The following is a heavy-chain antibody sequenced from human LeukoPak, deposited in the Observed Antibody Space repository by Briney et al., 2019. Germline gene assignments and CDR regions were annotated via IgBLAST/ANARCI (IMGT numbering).Heavy chain of an antibody. CDR2: IYYSGST. D-gene: IGHD4-17*01. Sequence: SETLSLTCTVSGGSISSSSYYWGWIRQPPGKGLEWIGSIYYSGSTYYNPSLKSRVTISVDTSKNQFSLKLSSVTAADTAVYYCARHPSATTWFDPWGQGTLVTVSS. CDR3: ARHPSATTWFDP. V-gene: IGHV4-39*01. J-gene: IGHJ5*02. CDR1: GGSISSSSYY.